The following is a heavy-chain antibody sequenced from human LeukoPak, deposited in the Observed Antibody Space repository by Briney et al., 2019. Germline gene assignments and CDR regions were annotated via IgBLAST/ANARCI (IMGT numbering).Heavy chain of an antibody. V-gene: IGHV3-53*01. CDR3: ARTYDILTEPDY. J-gene: IGHJ4*02. CDR2: IYSGGST. CDR1: GFTVSSNY. D-gene: IGHD3-9*01. Sequence: GGSLRLSCAASGFTVSSNYMSWVRQAPGKGLEWVSVIYSGGSTYYADSVKGRFTISRDNSKNTLYLQMNSLRAEDTAVYYCARTYDILTEPDYWGQGTLVTVSS.